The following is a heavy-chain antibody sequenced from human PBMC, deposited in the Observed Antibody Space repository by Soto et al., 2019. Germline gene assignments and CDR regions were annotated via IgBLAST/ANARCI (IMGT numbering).Heavy chain of an antibody. J-gene: IGHJ3*02. D-gene: IGHD2-15*01. CDR2: IIPILGIA. V-gene: IGHV1-69*02. CDR3: ASETGYCSGGSCQRAFDI. CDR1: GGTFSSYT. Sequence: QVQLVQSGAEVKKPGSSVKVSCKASGGTFSSYTISWVRQAPGQGLEWMGRIIPILGIANYAQKFQGRVTITADKSTSTAYMELSSLRSEDTAVYYCASETGYCSGGSCQRAFDIWGQGTMVTVSS.